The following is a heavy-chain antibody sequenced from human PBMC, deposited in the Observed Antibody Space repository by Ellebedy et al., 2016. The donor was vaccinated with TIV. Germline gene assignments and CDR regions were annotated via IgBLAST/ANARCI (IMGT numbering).Heavy chain of an antibody. Sequence: GESLKISCAASVFAFSNYWMSWVRQAPGKGLEWVANRKEDVSEKYYVDSVKGRFTISRDNAKNLLYLQMNSLRAEDTAVYYCARVSGWYYFDYWGQGNLVTGSS. V-gene: IGHV3-7*01. D-gene: IGHD6-19*01. CDR2: RKEDVSEK. J-gene: IGHJ4*02. CDR1: VFAFSNYW. CDR3: ARVSGWYYFDY.